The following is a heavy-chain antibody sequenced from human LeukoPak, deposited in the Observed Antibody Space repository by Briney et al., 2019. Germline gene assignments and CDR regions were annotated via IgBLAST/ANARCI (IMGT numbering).Heavy chain of an antibody. J-gene: IGHJ4*02. Sequence: GGSLRLSCAASGFTFRSFSMNWVRQAPGKGLEWVSAIDSSTTRIYYANSVRGRFTISRDNAENSLYLQMNSLRAEDTAVYYCARAADYGGNYFDYWGQGTLVTVSS. D-gene: IGHD4-23*01. V-gene: IGHV3-21*04. CDR3: ARAADYGGNYFDY. CDR1: GFTFRSFS. CDR2: IDSSTTRI.